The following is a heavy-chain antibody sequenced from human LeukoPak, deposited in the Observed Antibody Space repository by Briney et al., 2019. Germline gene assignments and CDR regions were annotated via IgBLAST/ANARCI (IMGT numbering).Heavy chain of an antibody. CDR3: ARSFYMITFGGVIPRGFDY. Sequence: GGSLRLSCAASGFTFSDYEMMWVRQTPGKGLEWLSYLSSSGSTIYYADSVKGRFTISRDNAKNSLFLQMNSLRAEDTAVYYCARSFYMITFGGVIPRGFDYWGQGTLVTVSS. V-gene: IGHV3-48*03. CDR1: GFTFSDYE. J-gene: IGHJ4*02. CDR2: LSSSGSTI. D-gene: IGHD3-16*02.